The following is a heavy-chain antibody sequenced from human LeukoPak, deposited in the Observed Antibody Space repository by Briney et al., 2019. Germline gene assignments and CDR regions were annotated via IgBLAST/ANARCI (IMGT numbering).Heavy chain of an antibody. CDR2: ISYDGSNK. V-gene: IGHV3-30-3*01. Sequence: GGSLRLSCAASGFTFSSYAMHWVRQAPGKGLEWVAVISYDGSNKYYADSVKGRFTISRDNSKNTLYLQMNSLRAEDTAVYYCARRGALTGYSHLDYWGQGTLVTVSS. J-gene: IGHJ4*02. D-gene: IGHD3-9*01. CDR3: ARRGALTGYSHLDY. CDR1: GFTFSSYA.